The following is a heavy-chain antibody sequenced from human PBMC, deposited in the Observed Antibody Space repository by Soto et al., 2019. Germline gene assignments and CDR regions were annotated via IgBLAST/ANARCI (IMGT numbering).Heavy chain of an antibody. D-gene: IGHD2-15*01. CDR1: GFSFGGRG. CDR2: IWYDGSNQ. V-gene: IGHV3-33*01. Sequence: QVQLVESGGGEVQPGESLTLSCAASGFSFGGRGMHWVRQAPGKGLEWVALIWYDGSNQHYGDSVRGRFTISRDNSKRTVNLQMNSLRAEDTAVYYCARALAGVPEASALWGQGTMVTVSS. CDR3: ARALAGVPEASAL. J-gene: IGHJ3*01.